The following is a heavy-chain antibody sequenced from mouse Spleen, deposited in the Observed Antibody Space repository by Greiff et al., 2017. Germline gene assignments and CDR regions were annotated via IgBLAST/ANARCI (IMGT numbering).Heavy chain of an antibody. CDR3: ARTAQARYYFDY. CDR1: GYSITSGYY. CDR2: ISYDGSN. J-gene: IGHJ2*01. D-gene: IGHD3-2*02. V-gene: IGHV3-6*01. Sequence: ESGPGFVKPSQSLSLTCPVTGYSITSGYYWNWIRQLPGNKLEWMGYISYDGSNNYNPSLKTRISITRDTSKNQFFLKLNSVTTEDTATYYCARTAQARYYFDYWGQGTTLTVSS.